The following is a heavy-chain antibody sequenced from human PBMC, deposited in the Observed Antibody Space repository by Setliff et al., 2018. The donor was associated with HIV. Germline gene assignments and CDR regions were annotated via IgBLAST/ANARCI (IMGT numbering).Heavy chain of an antibody. V-gene: IGHV4-38-2*02. CDR1: NYSISSGHY. D-gene: IGHD2-15*01. CDR2: IYHVGIP. J-gene: IGHJ5*02. CDR3: ARVSRLHPFDP. Sequence: PSETLSLTCTISNYSISSGHYWGWIRQSPGKGLEWIGNIYHVGIPTYNPSLSSRVTISVDTSKNQFSLKLTSVTAADTAFYYCARVSRLHPFDPWGQGVLVTVS.